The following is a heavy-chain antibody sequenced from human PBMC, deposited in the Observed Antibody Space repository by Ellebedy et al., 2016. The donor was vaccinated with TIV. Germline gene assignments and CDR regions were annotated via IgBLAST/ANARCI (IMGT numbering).Heavy chain of an antibody. Sequence: GESLKISCAASGFTFSSYAMSWVRQAPGKGLEWVSAISGSGGSTYYADSVKGRFTISRDNSKNTRYLQMNSRRAEDTAVYYCARTTVTTWKGVFGMDVWGQGTTVTVSS. D-gene: IGHD4-17*01. J-gene: IGHJ6*02. CDR1: GFTFSSYA. CDR3: ARTTVTTWKGVFGMDV. V-gene: IGHV3-23*01. CDR2: ISGSGGST.